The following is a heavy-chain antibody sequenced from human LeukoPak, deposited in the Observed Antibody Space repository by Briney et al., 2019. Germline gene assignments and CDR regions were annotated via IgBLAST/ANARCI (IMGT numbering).Heavy chain of an antibody. J-gene: IGHJ3*02. V-gene: IGHV1-69*04. CDR2: IIPIFGIA. D-gene: IGHD4-17*01. CDR1: GGTFISYA. CDR3: GSGDYGDYGGSDAFDI. Sequence: SVKVSFKASGGTFISYAISWVRQAPGQGLEWMGRIIPIFGIANYAQKFQGGVTITADKSTSTAYMELSSLRSEDTAAYYCGSGDYGDYGGSDAFDIWGQGTMVTVSS.